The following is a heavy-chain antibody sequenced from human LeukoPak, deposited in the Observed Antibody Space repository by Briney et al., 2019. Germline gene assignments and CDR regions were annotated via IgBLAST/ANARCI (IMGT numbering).Heavy chain of an antibody. J-gene: IGHJ6*03. V-gene: IGHV4-30-4*08. CDR2: IYYSGST. D-gene: IGHD4-17*01. CDR1: GGSISSGDYY. CDR3: ARVGATVTTYYYYYYYMDV. Sequence: PSETLSLTCTVSGGSISSGDYYWSWIRQPPGKGLEWIGYIYYSGSTNYNPSLKSRVTISVDTSKNQFSLKLSSVTAADTAVYYCARVGATVTTYYYYYYYMDVWGKGTTVTVSS.